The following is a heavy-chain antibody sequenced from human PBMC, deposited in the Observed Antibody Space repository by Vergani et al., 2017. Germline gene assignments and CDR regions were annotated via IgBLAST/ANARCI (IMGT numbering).Heavy chain of an antibody. V-gene: IGHV4-39*01. CDR1: GGSISSSSYY. CDR2: IYYSGST. D-gene: IGHD1-20*01. J-gene: IGHJ5*02. CDR3: ARHGRGITGKSWFDP. Sequence: QLQLQESGPGLVKPSETLSLTCTVSGGSISSSSYYWGWIRQPPGKGLEWIGSIYYSGSTYYNPSLKSRVTISVDTSKNQFSLKLSSVTAADTAVYYCARHGRGITGKSWFDPWGQGTLVTVSS.